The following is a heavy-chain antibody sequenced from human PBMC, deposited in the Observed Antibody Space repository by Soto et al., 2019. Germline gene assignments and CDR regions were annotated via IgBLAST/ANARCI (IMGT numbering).Heavy chain of an antibody. CDR1: GFTVSSYG. CDR3: TGEVASGY. V-gene: IGHV3-30*03. Sequence: QVQLEESGGGVVQPGRSLRLSCAVSGFTVSSYGMHWVRQAPGKGLEWVAVISRDGRTTFYADSVKGRFTISKDNSRNRPFLEMNSLRDDDMAEDYGTGEVASGYCGQGILVTVSS. J-gene: IGHJ4*02. CDR2: ISRDGRTT. D-gene: IGHD2-8*02.